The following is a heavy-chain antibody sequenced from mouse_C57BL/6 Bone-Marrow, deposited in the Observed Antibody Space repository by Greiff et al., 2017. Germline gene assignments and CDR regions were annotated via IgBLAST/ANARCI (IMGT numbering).Heavy chain of an antibody. J-gene: IGHJ3*01. Sequence: EVMLVESGGDLVKPGGSLKLSCAASGFTFSSYGMSWVRQTPDTRLEWVATISSGGSYTYYPDSVKGRFTISRDNAKNTLYLQMSSLKSEDTAMYYCARQVYWGQGTLVTVSA. CDR1: GFTFSSYG. CDR2: ISSGGSYT. CDR3: ARQVY. V-gene: IGHV5-6*02.